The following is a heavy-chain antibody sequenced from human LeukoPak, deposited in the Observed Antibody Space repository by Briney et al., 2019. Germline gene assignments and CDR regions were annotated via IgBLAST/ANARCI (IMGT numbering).Heavy chain of an antibody. V-gene: IGHV3-23*01. CDR2: ISVGGAKT. CDR3: AKDRHAPGRYCSSITCFPFDP. CDR1: GFTFSNYA. Sequence: PGGSLRLSCVASGFTFSNYAVSWIRQAPGKGLEWISSISVGGAKTYYADSVKGRFTISRDNSKSTLYLQMNSLRAEDTAVYYCAKDRHAPGRYCSSITCFPFDPWGQGTLVTVSS. D-gene: IGHD2-2*01. J-gene: IGHJ5*02.